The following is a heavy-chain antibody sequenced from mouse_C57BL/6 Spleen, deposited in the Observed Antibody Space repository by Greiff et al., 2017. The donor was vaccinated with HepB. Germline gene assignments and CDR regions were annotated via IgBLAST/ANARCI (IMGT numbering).Heavy chain of an antibody. V-gene: IGHV1-63*01. Sequence: VKLQQSGAELVRPGTSVKMSCKASGYTFTNYWIGWAKQRPGHGLEWIGDIYPGGGYTNYNEKFKGKATLTADKSSSTAYMQFSSLTSEDSAIYYCARKANWEGYYAMDYWGQGTSVTVSS. J-gene: IGHJ4*01. D-gene: IGHD4-1*01. CDR3: ARKANWEGYYAMDY. CDR1: GYTFTNYW. CDR2: IYPGGGYT.